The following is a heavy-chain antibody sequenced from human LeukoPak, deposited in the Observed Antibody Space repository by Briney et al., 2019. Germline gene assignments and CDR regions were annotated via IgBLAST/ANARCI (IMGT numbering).Heavy chain of an antibody. V-gene: IGHV1-2*02. J-gene: IGHJ3*02. CDR2: INPNSGGT. CDR3: AREAYSAYAFDI. D-gene: IGHD1-26*01. CDR1: GYTFTNYG. Sequence: ASVKVSCKASGYTFTNYGISWVRQAPGQGLEWMGWINPNSGGTNYAQKFQGRVTMTRDTSISTAYMELSRLRSDDTAVYYCAREAYSAYAFDIWGQGTMVTVSS.